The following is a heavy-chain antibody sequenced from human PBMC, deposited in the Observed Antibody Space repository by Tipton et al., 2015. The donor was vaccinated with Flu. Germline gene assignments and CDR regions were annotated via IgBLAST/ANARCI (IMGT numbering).Heavy chain of an antibody. J-gene: IGHJ4*02. D-gene: IGHD2-2*01. CDR1: GFTFSSYS. CDR3: ARGKDCGSATCHLTPDF. Sequence: SLRLSCAASGFTFSSYSLNWVRQAPGKGLEWVSSISSSSSYIYYAGSVKGRFTISRDNAKNSLYLQMNSLRAEDSAVYYCARGKDCGSATCHLTPDFWGQGTLVTVSS. CDR2: ISSSSSYI. V-gene: IGHV3-21*01.